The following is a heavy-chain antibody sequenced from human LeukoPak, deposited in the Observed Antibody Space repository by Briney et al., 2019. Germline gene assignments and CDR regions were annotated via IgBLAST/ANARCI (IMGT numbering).Heavy chain of an antibody. J-gene: IGHJ4*02. CDR1: GYSFTSYW. Sequence: GESLKISCKASGYSFTSYWIGCVRQIPGKGLEWMGIIDPSDSETRYTPSFQGQVTISVDKSLTTADLQWNSLKASDTAMYYCARQTAMGRSGDYWGQGTLVTVSS. CDR2: IDPSDSET. V-gene: IGHV5-51*01. CDR3: ARQTAMGRSGDY. D-gene: IGHD5-18*01.